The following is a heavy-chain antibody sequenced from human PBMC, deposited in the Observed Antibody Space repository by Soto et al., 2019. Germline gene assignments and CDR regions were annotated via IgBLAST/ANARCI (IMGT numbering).Heavy chain of an antibody. J-gene: IGHJ4*02. CDR1: GYTFTTYG. D-gene: IGHD6-13*01. Sequence: ASVKVSCKASGYTFTTYGIIWVRQAPGQGLEWMGWINPNSGHTNYAQNLQDRATMTTDTSTSTAYMEVRSLRSDDTAVYYCARDAAAGLNDYWGQGTLVTVSS. CDR2: INPNSGHT. CDR3: ARDAAAGLNDY. V-gene: IGHV1-18*01.